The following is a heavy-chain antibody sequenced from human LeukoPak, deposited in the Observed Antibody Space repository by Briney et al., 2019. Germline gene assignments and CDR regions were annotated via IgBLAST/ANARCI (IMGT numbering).Heavy chain of an antibody. CDR1: GYTFTGYY. CDR3: ARGVLLWFGESDPFDY. V-gene: IGHV1-2*04. CDR2: INPNSGGT. Sequence: ASVKVSCKASGYTFTGYYMHWVRQAPGQGLEWMGWINPNSGGTNYAQKFQGWVTMTRDTSISTAYMEPSRLRSDDTAVYYCARGVLLWFGESDPFDYWGQGTLVTVSS. D-gene: IGHD3-10*01. J-gene: IGHJ4*02.